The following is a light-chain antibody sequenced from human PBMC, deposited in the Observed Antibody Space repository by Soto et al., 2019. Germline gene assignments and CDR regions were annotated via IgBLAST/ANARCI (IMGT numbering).Light chain of an antibody. CDR3: AAWDDTLNGVL. CDR1: TSNIGAGYD. Sequence: QSVLTQPPSVSGAPGQRVTISCTGSTSNIGAGYDVHWYQQLPGTAPKLLIYSNDHRPSGVPDRFSGSKSGTSASLAISGLQSEDEADYYCAAWDDTLNGVLFGGGTKLTVL. V-gene: IGLV1-40*01. CDR2: SND. J-gene: IGLJ2*01.